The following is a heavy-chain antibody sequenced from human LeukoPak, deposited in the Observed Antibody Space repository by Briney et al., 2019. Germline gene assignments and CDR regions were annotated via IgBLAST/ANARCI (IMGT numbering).Heavy chain of an antibody. D-gene: IGHD3-10*01. J-gene: IGHJ4*02. V-gene: IGHV1-69*04. CDR3: ARGLGRVRFGEYYFDY. CDR1: GGTFSSYA. CDR2: IIPILGIA. Sequence: GASVKVSCKASGGTFSSYAISWVRQAPGQGLEWMGRIIPILGIANYAQKFQGRVTITADKSTSTAYMELSSLRSEDTAVYYCARGLGRVRFGEYYFDYWGQGTLVTVSS.